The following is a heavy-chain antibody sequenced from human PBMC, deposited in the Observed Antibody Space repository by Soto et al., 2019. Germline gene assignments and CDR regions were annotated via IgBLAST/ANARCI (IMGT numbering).Heavy chain of an antibody. D-gene: IGHD4-17*01. J-gene: IGHJ4*02. V-gene: IGHV1-8*02. CDR2: MNPNSGNT. CDR1: GYSFTNYA. Sequence: ASVKVSCKASGYSFTNYAISGVRQAPGQGLEWMGWMNPNSGNTGYAQKFQGRVTMTRNTSISTAYMELSSLRSEDTAVYYCARTLYGDNVDYWGQGTLVTVSS. CDR3: ARTLYGDNVDY.